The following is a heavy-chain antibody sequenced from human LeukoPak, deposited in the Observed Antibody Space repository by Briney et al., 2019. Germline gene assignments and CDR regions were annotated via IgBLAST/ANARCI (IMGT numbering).Heavy chain of an antibody. V-gene: IGHV4-39*01. D-gene: IGHD2-2*01. CDR3: ARRTSSGGYFDH. Sequence: KPSETLSLTCTVSGGSISSTNYYWGWIRQPPGKGLEWIGSIYYSVSTYYNPSLKSRVTISVDTSKNQFSLRLTSVTAADTAVYYCARRTSSGGYFDHWGQGTLVTVSS. J-gene: IGHJ4*02. CDR1: GGSISSTNYY. CDR2: IYYSVST.